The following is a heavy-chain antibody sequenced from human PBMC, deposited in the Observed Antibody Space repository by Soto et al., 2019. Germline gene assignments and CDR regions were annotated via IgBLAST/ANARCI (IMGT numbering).Heavy chain of an antibody. D-gene: IGHD3-16*02. Sequence: SETLSLTCAVYGGSFSGYYWSWIRQPPGKGLEWIGESSHSGSTKYNPSLKSRVTISVDTSKNQFFLKLSSVTAADTAVYYCARAYDYVWGTYRLDYWGQGTLVTVSS. CDR1: GGSFSGYY. V-gene: IGHV4-34*01. CDR3: ARAYDYVWGTYRLDY. CDR2: SSHSGST. J-gene: IGHJ4*02.